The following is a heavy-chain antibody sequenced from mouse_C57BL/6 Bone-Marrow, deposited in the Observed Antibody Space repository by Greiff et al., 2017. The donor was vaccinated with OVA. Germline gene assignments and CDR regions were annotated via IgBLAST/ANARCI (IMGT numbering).Heavy chain of an antibody. V-gene: IGHV1-55*01. CDR1: GYTFTSYW. CDR2: IYPGSGST. D-gene: IGHD1-1*01. J-gene: IGHJ1*03. Sequence: QVQLQQPGAELVKPGASVKMSCKASGYTFTSYWITWVKQRPGQGLEWIGDIYPGSGSTNYNEKFKSKATLTVDTSSSTAYMQLSSLTSEDAAVYYCARTTVVSHWYFDVWGTGTTVTVSS. CDR3: ARTTVVSHWYFDV.